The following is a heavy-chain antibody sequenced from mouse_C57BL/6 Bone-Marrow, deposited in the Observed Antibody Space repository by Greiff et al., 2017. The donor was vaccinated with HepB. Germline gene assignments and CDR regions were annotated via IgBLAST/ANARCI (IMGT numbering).Heavy chain of an antibody. V-gene: IGHV1-80*01. CDR3: ARWGKGRRDYYAMDY. CDR1: GYAFSSYW. CDR2: IYPGDGDT. D-gene: IGHD3-3*01. Sequence: VQRVESGAELVKPGASVKISCKASGYAFSSYWMNWVKQRPGKGLEWIGQIYPGDGDTNYNGKFKGKATLTADKSSSTAYMQLSSLTSEDSAVYFCARWGKGRRDYYAMDYWGQGTSVTVSS. J-gene: IGHJ4*01.